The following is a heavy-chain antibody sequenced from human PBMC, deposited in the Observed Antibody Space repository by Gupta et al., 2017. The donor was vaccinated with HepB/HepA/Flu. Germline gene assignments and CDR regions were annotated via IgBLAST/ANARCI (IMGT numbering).Heavy chain of an antibody. CDR3: AKDGGWLQPEGDY. D-gene: IGHD5-24*01. CDR1: GFTFSSYG. CDR2: ISYDGSNK. V-gene: IGHV3-30*18. Sequence: QVQLVESGGGVVQPGRSLRLSCAASGFTFSSYGMHWVRQAPGKGLEWVAVISYDGSNKYYAASVKGRFTISRDNSKNTLYLQMNSLRAEDTAVYYCAKDGGWLQPEGDYWGQGTLVTVSS. J-gene: IGHJ4*02.